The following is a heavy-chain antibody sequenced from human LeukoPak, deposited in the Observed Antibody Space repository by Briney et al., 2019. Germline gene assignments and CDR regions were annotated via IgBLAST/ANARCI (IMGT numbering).Heavy chain of an antibody. Sequence: PGGSLRLSCAASGFTFSSYAMHWVRQAPGKGLEWVAVISYDGSNKYYADSVKGRFTISRDNSKNTLYLQMNSLRAEDTAVYYCAKVGCGSGYCAFDYWGQGTLVTVSS. CDR3: AKVGCGSGYCAFDY. CDR2: ISYDGSNK. J-gene: IGHJ4*02. D-gene: IGHD3-22*01. CDR1: GFTFSSYA. V-gene: IGHV3-30*04.